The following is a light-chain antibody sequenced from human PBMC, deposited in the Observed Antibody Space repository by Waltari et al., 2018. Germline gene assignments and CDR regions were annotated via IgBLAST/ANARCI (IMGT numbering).Light chain of an antibody. J-gene: IGKJ1*01. CDR2: GAS. CDR1: QSVGRS. Sequence: EIVLTQSPGTLSLSPGERATLSCWASQSVGRSLAWYQQKRGQAPRRLIYGASTRATGIPDRFSGSGSGTDFSLTISRLETEDFAVYYCQHYVRLPGTFGQGTKVEI. V-gene: IGKV3-20*01. CDR3: QHYVRLPGT.